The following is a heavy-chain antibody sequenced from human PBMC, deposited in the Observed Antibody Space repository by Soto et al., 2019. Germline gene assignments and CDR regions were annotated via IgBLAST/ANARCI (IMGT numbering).Heavy chain of an antibody. V-gene: IGHV3-7*01. CDR2: IKQDGSER. CDR3: ARDYETSDY. Sequence: EVQLVESGGGLVQPGVSLTLSCVASGFTFSTYWMSWVRQAPGKGLEWVANIKQDGSERYYVDSVKGRFTISRDNDKNSLSLQRNRLRAEDTAVYYCARDYETSDYCGQGTLVTFAS. CDR1: GFTFSTYW. J-gene: IGHJ4*02. D-gene: IGHD3-16*01.